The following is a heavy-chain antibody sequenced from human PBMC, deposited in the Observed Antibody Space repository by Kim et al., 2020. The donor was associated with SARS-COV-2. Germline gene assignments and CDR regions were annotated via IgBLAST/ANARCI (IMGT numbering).Heavy chain of an antibody. CDR2: IYYSGST. CDR3: ARASVTRGGMDV. D-gene: IGHD3-10*01. CDR1: GGSISSYY. J-gene: IGHJ6*02. V-gene: IGHV4-59*01. Sequence: SETLSLTCTVSGGSISSYYWSWIRQPPGKGLEWIGYIYYSGSTNYNPSLKSRVTISVDTSKNQFSLKLSSVTAADTAVYYCARASVTRGGMDVWGQGTTVTVSS.